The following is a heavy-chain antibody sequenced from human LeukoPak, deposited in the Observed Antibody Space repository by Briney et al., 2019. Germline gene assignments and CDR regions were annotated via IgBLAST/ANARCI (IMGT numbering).Heavy chain of an antibody. CDR2: IYYVGSP. CDR1: GDSISSGDSY. CDR3: ARGPPPGATAFGVVDY. V-gene: IGHV4-39*01. J-gene: IGHJ4*02. Sequence: PSETLSLTCSVSGDSISSGDSYWGWIRQHPWKGLEWIGSIYYVGSPYNNPSLNSRRVTMSVDTSKNQFSLKLPSVTAADTAVYYCARGPPPGATAFGVVDYWGQGTLVTVSS. D-gene: IGHD3-16*01.